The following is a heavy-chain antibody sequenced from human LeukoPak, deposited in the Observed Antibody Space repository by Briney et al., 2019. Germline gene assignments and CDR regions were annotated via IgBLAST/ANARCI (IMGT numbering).Heavy chain of an antibody. CDR1: GFTFDDYA. CDR3: AKDMGYGGNPGARNGMDV. V-gene: IGHV3-9*01. Sequence: PGGSLRLSCAASGFTFDDYAMHWVRQAPGKGLEWVSGISWNSGSIGYADSVKGRFTISRDNAKNSLYLQMNSLRAEDTALYYCAKDMGYGGNPGARNGMDVWGQGTTVTVSS. J-gene: IGHJ6*02. CDR2: ISWNSGSI. D-gene: IGHD4-23*01.